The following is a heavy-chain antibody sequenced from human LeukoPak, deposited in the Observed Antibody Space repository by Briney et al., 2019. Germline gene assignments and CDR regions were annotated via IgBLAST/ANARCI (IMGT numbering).Heavy chain of an antibody. CDR1: GFTFSGHW. D-gene: IGHD3-16*01. CDR2: IKSDGSEK. V-gene: IGHV3-7*04. J-gene: IGHJ4*02. Sequence: GGSLRLSCAASGFTFSGHWMSWVRQAPGKGLGWVANIKSDGSEKYYVDSVKGRFTISRDNAKNSLYLQMNSLRPEDTAVYYCARISRYGLDYWGQGTLVTVSS. CDR3: ARISRYGLDY.